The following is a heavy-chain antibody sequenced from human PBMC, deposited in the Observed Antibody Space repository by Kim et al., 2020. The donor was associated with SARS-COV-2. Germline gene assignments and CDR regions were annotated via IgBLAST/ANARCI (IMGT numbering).Heavy chain of an antibody. CDR2: INHSGST. J-gene: IGHJ6*02. CDR1: GGSFSGYY. CDR3: ASGQPYYDSSGYYFRGYYYYGMDV. Sequence: SETLSLTCAVYGGSFSGYYWSWIRQPPGKGLEWIGEINHSGSTNYNPSLKSRVTISVDTSKNQFSLKLSSVTAADTAVYYCASGQPYYDSSGYYFRGYYYYGMDVWGQGTTVTVSS. V-gene: IGHV4-34*01. D-gene: IGHD3-22*01.